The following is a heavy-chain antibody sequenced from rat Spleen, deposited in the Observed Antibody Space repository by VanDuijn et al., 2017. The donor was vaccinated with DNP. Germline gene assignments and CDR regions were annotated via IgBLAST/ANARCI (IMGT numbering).Heavy chain of an antibody. CDR1: GFTFSDYN. V-gene: IGHV5-7*01. CDR2: IHSDGSSN. J-gene: IGHJ2*01. Sequence: EVRLVESGGGLVQPGRSLKLSCAASGFTFSDYNMAWVRQAPKKGLEWGATIHSDGSSNWYRDSVRGRFTVSRDNAEGTLSLQMDSLRSEDTATYYCARHRIYNNLFDYWGQGVMVTVSS. D-gene: IGHD1-10*01. CDR3: ARHRIYNNLFDY.